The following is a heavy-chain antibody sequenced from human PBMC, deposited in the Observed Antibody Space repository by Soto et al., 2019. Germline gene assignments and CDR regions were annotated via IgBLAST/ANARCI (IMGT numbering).Heavy chain of an antibody. Sequence: GESLKISCAASGFTFSSYGMHWVRQAPGKGLEWVAVIWYDGSNKYYADSVKGRFTISRDNSKNTMYLQMNSLRAEDTAVYYCARGYYSYDYWGQGTLVTVSS. CDR2: IWYDGSNK. D-gene: IGHD1-20*01. V-gene: IGHV3-33*01. CDR1: GFTFSSYG. CDR3: ARGYYSYDY. J-gene: IGHJ4*02.